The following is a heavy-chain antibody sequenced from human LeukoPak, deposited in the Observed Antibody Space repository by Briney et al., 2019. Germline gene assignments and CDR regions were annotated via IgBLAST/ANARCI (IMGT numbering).Heavy chain of an antibody. CDR3: ARDQQWLVHYYYYYYMDV. J-gene: IGHJ6*03. CDR1: GGSISSGSYY. Sequence: NPSQTLSLTCTVSGGSISSGSYYWSWIRQPAGKGLEWIGRIYTSGSTNYNPSLESRVTISVDTSKNQFSLKLSSVTAADTAVYYCARDQQWLVHYYYYYYMDVWGKGTTVTVSS. V-gene: IGHV4-61*02. CDR2: IYTSGST. D-gene: IGHD6-19*01.